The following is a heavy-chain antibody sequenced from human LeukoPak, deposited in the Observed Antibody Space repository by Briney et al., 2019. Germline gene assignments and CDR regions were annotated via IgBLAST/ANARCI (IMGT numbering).Heavy chain of an antibody. V-gene: IGHV3-21*01. J-gene: IGHJ6*02. CDR3: TKGENGMDV. CDR2: ISDSSSYI. Sequence: GGSLRLSCAASGFTFSSYRMNWVRQAPGKGREWVSSISDSSSYIYPADSVKGRFTISRDNAKNTVYLQMNSLRAEDTATYYCTKGENGMDVWGQGTTVTVPS. CDR1: GFTFSSYR. D-gene: IGHD1-26*01.